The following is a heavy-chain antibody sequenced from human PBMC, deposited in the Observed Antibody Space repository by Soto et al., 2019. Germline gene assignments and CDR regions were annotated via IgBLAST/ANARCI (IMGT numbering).Heavy chain of an antibody. D-gene: IGHD3-3*01. CDR3: ARDRDTIFGVVTYYYYMDV. J-gene: IGHJ6*03. Sequence: PSVKVSCKSSGGTFSSYAISWVRQAPGQGLEWMGGIIPIFGTANYAQKFQGRVTITADESTSTAYMELSSLRSEDTAVYYCARDRDTIFGVVTYYYYMDVWGKGTTVTVSS. CDR2: IIPIFGTA. CDR1: GGTFSSYA. V-gene: IGHV1-69*13.